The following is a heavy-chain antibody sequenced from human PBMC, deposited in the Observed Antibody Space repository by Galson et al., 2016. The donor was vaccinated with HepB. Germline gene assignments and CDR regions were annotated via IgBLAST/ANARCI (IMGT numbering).Heavy chain of an antibody. CDR2: ISGSGGST. CDR1: GFTFSDEY. V-gene: IGHV3-23*01. Sequence: SLRLSCAASGFTFSDEYMSWIRQAPGKGLEWVSAISGSGGSTYYADSVKGRFTISRDNSKSTLYLQMNSLRAEDTAVYYCAKDRYLYGGNSGAAGYFQHWGQGTLVTVSS. D-gene: IGHD4-23*01. J-gene: IGHJ1*01. CDR3: AKDRYLYGGNSGAAGYFQH.